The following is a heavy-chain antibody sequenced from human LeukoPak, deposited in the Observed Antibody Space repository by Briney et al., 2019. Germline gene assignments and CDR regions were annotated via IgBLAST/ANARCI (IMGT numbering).Heavy chain of an antibody. J-gene: IGHJ5*02. CDR1: GGSISSSSDY. D-gene: IGHD2-2*02. Sequence: SETLSLTCSVSGGSISSSSDYWGWIRQPPGKGLEWIGSIYYSGSTYYNPSPKSRVTISVDTSKNQFSLKLSSVTAADTAVYYCARLVAIRTNRCDPWGQGTLVTVSS. CDR3: ARLVAIRTNRCDP. CDR2: IYYSGST. V-gene: IGHV4-39*01.